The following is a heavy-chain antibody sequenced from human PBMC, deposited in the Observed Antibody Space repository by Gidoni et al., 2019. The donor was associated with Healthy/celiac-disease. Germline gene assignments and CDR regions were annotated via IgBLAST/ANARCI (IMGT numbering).Heavy chain of an antibody. CDR1: GFTFDAYA. J-gene: IGHJ4*02. CDR3: AKASYSSGWYGGDY. V-gene: IGHV3-9*01. Sequence: EVQLVESGGGLVQPGRSLSLSCAASGFTFDAYAMHWVRQAPGKGLEWVSGISWNSGSIGYADSVKGRFTISRDNAKNSLYLQMNSLRAEDTALYYCAKASYSSGWYGGDYWGQGTLVTVSS. D-gene: IGHD6-19*01. CDR2: ISWNSGSI.